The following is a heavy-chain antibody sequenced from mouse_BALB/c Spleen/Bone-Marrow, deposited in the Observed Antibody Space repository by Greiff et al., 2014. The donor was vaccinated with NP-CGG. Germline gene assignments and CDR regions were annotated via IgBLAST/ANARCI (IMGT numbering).Heavy chain of an antibody. D-gene: IGHD1-1*01. V-gene: IGHV5-17*02. CDR2: ISSGSSTI. Sequence: EVKLAESGGGLVQPGGSRKLSCAASGFTFSSFGMHWVRQAPEKGLEWVAYISSGSSTIYYADTVKGRFTISRDNPKNTLFLQMTSLRSEDTAMYYCASSPYGYFDYWGQGTTLTVSS. CDR3: ASSPYGYFDY. J-gene: IGHJ2*01. CDR1: GFTFSSFG.